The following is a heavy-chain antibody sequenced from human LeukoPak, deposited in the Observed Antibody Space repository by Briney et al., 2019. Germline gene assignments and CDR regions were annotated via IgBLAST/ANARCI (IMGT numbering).Heavy chain of an antibody. Sequence: GSSVKVSCKPSGYTFTGYFMHGVRQAPAQGLEWMGWINPNSGGTNYAQKLQGRVTMTRDTSISTAYMELSRVSSDDTAVYYCARDLFSDCSGGSCYSIFDYWGQGTLVTVSS. CDR1: GYTFTGYF. CDR3: ARDLFSDCSGGSCYSIFDY. CDR2: INPNSGGT. J-gene: IGHJ4*02. D-gene: IGHD2-15*01. V-gene: IGHV1-2*02.